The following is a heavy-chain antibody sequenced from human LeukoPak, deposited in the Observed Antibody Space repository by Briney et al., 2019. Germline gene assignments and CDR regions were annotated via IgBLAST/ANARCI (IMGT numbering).Heavy chain of an antibody. V-gene: IGHV4-59*01. J-gene: IGHJ3*02. CDR3: ATSSTSLGAFDI. CDR2: IYYSGST. CDR1: GGSISSYY. D-gene: IGHD2-2*01. Sequence: SETLSLICTVSGGSISSYYWSWLRQPPGKGLEWIGYIYYSGSTNYNPSLKSRVTISVDASKNQFSQKLSSVTAADTAVYYCATSSTSLGAFDIWGQGTMVTVSS.